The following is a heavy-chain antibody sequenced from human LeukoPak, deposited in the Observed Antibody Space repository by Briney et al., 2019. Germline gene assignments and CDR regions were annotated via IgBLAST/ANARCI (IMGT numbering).Heavy chain of an antibody. D-gene: IGHD3-10*01. CDR2: IYYSGST. Sequence: SETLSLTCTVSGGSISSGGYYSSWIRQHPGKGLEWIGYIYYSGSTYYNPSLKSRVTISVDTSKNQFSLKLSSVTAADTAVYYCARNPTNPMVRGVIDYWGQGTLVTVSS. V-gene: IGHV4-31*03. J-gene: IGHJ4*02. CDR3: ARNPTNPMVRGVIDY. CDR1: GGSISSGGYY.